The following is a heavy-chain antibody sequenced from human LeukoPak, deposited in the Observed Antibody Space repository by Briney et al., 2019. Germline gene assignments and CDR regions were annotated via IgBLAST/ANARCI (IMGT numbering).Heavy chain of an antibody. V-gene: IGHV1-69*01. CDR2: IIPIFGTA. Sequence: SVKVSCKASGGTFSSYAISWVRQAPGQGLGWMGGIIPIFGTANYAQKFQGRVTITADESTSTAYMELSSLRSEDTAVYYCAGRGYCSSTSCYRGYYYYMDVWGKGTTVTVSS. CDR1: GGTFSSYA. D-gene: IGHD2-2*02. J-gene: IGHJ6*03. CDR3: AGRGYCSSTSCYRGYYYYMDV.